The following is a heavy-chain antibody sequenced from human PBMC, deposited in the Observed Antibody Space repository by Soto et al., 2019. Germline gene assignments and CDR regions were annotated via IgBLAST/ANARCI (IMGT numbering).Heavy chain of an antibody. CDR2: ISWHGGTK. D-gene: IGHD6-6*01. J-gene: IGHJ4*02. V-gene: IGHV3-9*01. CDR3: AKDKRASYSSACFDY. CDR1: GFTFGGYA. Sequence: GGSLRLSCAASGFTFGGYAMHWVRQAPGKGLEWVSGISWHGGTKGYADSVKGRFTISRENAKNSLYLQMNSLRAEDKALYYCAKDKRASYSSACFDYLGQGTLVTVSS.